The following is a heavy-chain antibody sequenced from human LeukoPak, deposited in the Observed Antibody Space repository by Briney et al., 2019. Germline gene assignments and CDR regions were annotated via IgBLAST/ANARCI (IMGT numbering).Heavy chain of an antibody. CDR2: INPSGGST. Sequence: ASVKVSCKASGYALNSYYMHWVRQAPGQGLEWMGIINPSGGSTTYAQKFQGRVTMTRDTSTSTVYMWLNSLRSEDTAVYYCAREGFYSESYFDYWGQGTLVTVSS. D-gene: IGHD1-26*01. V-gene: IGHV1-46*02. CDR3: AREGFYSESYFDY. J-gene: IGHJ4*02. CDR1: GYALNSYY.